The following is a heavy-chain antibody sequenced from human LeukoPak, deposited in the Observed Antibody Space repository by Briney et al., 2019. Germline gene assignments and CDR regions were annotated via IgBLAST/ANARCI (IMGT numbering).Heavy chain of an antibody. V-gene: IGHV5-10-1*01. CDR1: GYNFTNYW. CDR3: ARRGAGSLWFGESPTFDY. J-gene: IGHJ4*02. CDR2: IDPSDSYT. D-gene: IGHD3-10*01. Sequence: GESLKISCKGSGYNFTNYWITWVRQMPGKGLEWMGRIDPSDSYTNYSPSFQGHVTISADKSFNTAYLQWSSLKASDTAMYYCARRGAGSLWFGESPTFDYWGQGTLVTVSS.